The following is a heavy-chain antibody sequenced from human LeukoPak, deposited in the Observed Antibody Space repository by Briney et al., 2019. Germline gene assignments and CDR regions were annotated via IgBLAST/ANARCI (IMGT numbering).Heavy chain of an antibody. J-gene: IGHJ4*02. CDR1: GYTFTNNY. CDR2: IYPRDGST. CDR3: ARDQEGFDY. V-gene: IGHV1-46*01. Sequence: ASVKVSCKASGYTFTNNYLHWVRQAPGQGLEWMGMIYPRDGSTSYAQNFQGRVTVTRDTSTATVHMELRGLRSEDTAVYYCARDQEGFDYWGQGTVVTVSS.